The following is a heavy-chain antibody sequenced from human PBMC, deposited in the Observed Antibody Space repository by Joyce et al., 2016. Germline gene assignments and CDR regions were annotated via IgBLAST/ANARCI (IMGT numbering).Heavy chain of an antibody. J-gene: IGHJ4*02. D-gene: IGHD1-26*01. Sequence: EVQLVESGGDLVKPGGSLRLSCAASGFTFNTYSMNWVRQGQGKGLEWVSSISPNSAAIHDADSVRGRFTTSRDNAKSALYLQMDSLRADDTATYYCARGSYGVFDYWGQGTLVPVSS. CDR2: ISPNSAAI. CDR3: ARGSYGVFDY. CDR1: GFTFNTYS. V-gene: IGHV3-21*06.